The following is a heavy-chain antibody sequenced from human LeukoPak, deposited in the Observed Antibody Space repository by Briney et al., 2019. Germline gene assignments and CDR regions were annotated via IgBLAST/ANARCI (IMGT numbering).Heavy chain of an antibody. V-gene: IGHV3-23*01. CDR1: RFTFSNYA. CDR2: ISGSGGST. D-gene: IGHD3-9*01. Sequence: GGSLRLSCAASRFTFSNYAMSWVRQAPGKGLEWVSTISGSGGSTYYTDSVKGRFTISRDNSKNTLYLLMNSLRAEDTAVYYCAKARITILLDYWGQGTLVAVSS. CDR3: AKARITILLDY. J-gene: IGHJ4*02.